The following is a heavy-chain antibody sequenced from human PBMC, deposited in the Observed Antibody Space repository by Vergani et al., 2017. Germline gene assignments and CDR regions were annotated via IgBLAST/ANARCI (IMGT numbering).Heavy chain of an antibody. V-gene: IGHV1-2*02. Sequence: QVQLVQSGAEVKKPGASVKVSCKASGYTFTGYYMHWVRQAPGQGLEWMGWINPNSGGTNYAQKFQGRVTMTRDTSISTAYMELSRLRSDDTAVYYCASSLYSSSSPRTLWRYYYYMDVGGKGTTVTVSS. CDR3: ASSLYSSSSPRTLWRYYYYMDV. D-gene: IGHD6-6*01. CDR2: INPNSGGT. CDR1: GYTFTGYY. J-gene: IGHJ6*03.